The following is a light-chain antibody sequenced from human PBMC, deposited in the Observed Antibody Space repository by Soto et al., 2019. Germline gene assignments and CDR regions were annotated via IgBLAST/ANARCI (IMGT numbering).Light chain of an antibody. J-gene: IGLJ2*01. CDR2: EVS. Sequence: QSALTQPPSASGSPGQSVTISCTGTSSDVGGYNYVSWYQQHPGKAPKLMIYEVSKRPSGVPDRFSGSKSGNTASLTVSGLQAEDEGDYYCRSYAGSNNFVFGGGTKLTVL. CDR3: RSYAGSNNFV. CDR1: SSDVGGYNY. V-gene: IGLV2-8*01.